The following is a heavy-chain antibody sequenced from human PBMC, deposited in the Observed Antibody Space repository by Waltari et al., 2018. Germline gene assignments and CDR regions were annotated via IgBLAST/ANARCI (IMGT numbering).Heavy chain of an antibody. CDR1: GYSISSGYY. CDR2: IYHSGST. J-gene: IGHJ4*02. Sequence: QVQLQESGPGLVKPSETLSLTCAVSGYSISSGYYWGWIRQPPGKGLEWIGSIYHSGSTYYNPSLKSRVTISVDTSKNQFSLKLSSVTAADTAVYYCARDAGHSSSSRVLRGFDYWGQGTLVTVSS. D-gene: IGHD6-6*01. CDR3: ARDAGHSSSSRVLRGFDY. V-gene: IGHV4-38-2*02.